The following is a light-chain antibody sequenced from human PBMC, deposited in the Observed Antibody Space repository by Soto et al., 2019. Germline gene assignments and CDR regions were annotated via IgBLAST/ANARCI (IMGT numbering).Light chain of an antibody. CDR1: QSVSSY. CDR3: QQRSNWPPTWT. Sequence: EIVLTQSPATLSLSPGERATLSCRASQSVSSYLAWYQQKPGQAPRLLIYDASKRATGIPARFSGSGSGTDFTLTISSLEPEDFAVYSCQQRSNWPPTWTFGQGTKVEI. V-gene: IGKV3-11*01. CDR2: DAS. J-gene: IGKJ1*01.